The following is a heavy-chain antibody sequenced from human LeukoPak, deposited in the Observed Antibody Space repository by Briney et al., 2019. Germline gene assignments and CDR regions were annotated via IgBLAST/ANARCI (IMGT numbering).Heavy chain of an antibody. CDR2: IYYSGST. D-gene: IGHD5-18*01. CDR1: GGSISSGDYY. V-gene: IGHV4-30-4*08. CDR3: AAGGYSYIFDY. J-gene: IGHJ4*02. Sequence: SETLSLTCTVSGGSISSGDYYWSWIRQPPGKGLEWIGYIYYSGSTYYNPSLKSRVTISVDTSKNQFSLKLSSVTAVDTAVYYCAAGGYSYIFDYWGQGTLVTVSS.